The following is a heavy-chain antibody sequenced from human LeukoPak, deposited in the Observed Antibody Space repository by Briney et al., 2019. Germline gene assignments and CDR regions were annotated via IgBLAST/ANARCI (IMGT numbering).Heavy chain of an antibody. V-gene: IGHV3-7*01. CDR2: IRQDGSDK. D-gene: IGHD3-3*01. CDR1: GFTFSSYW. Sequence: GGSLRLSCAASGFTFSSYWMSWVRQAPGKGLEWVANIRQDGSDKYYVDSVKGRLTISRDNGKNLLYLQMNSLRVEDTAVYYCAGGPGFLIDCWGQGTLVTVSS. J-gene: IGHJ4*02. CDR3: AGGPGFLIDC.